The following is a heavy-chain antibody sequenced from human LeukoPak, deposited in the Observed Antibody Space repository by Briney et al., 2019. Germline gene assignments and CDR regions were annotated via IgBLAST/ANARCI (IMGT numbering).Heavy chain of an antibody. D-gene: IGHD2-2*01. CDR3: ASCGTSCYAVDYYYNGMDV. CDR2: IIPILGTA. V-gene: IGHV1-69*13. CDR1: GGTFSCYA. J-gene: IGHJ6*02. Sequence: SVKVSCKTSGGTFSCYAINWVRQAPGQGLEWMGGIIPILGTANYAQKFQGRVAITADESTSTAYMELRSLRSADTALYYCASCGTSCYAVDYYYNGMDVWGQGTTVTVPS.